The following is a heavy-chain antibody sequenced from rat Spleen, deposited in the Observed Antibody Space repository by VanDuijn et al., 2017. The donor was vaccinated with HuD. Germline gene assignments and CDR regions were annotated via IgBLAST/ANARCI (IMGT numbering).Heavy chain of an antibody. CDR1: GFTFSNYD. D-gene: IGHD1-7*01. CDR2: ISTSGGST. Sequence: EVQLVESGGGLVQPGRSLKLSCAASGFTFSNYDMAWVRQAPTKGVEWVACISTSGGSTYHRDSVKGRLTISRDNAKSTLNLQVDSLRSEDTATYYCARHYRYYGYYHFDSGGQGVMVTVSS. J-gene: IGHJ2*01. V-gene: IGHV5-25*01. CDR3: ARHYRYYGYYHFDS.